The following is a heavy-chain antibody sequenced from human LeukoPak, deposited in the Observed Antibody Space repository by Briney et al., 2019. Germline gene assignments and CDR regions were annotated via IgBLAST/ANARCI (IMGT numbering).Heavy chain of an antibody. Sequence: PGGSLRLSCAASGFTFSSYWMSWVHQAPGKGLEWVANIKQDGSEKNYVDSVKGRFTISRDNAKNSLYLQMNSLRAEDTAVYYCARDSHDYGDSLRVDYWGQGTLVTLSS. V-gene: IGHV3-7*01. J-gene: IGHJ4*02. CDR3: ARDSHDYGDSLRVDY. D-gene: IGHD4-17*01. CDR1: GFTFSSYW. CDR2: IKQDGSEK.